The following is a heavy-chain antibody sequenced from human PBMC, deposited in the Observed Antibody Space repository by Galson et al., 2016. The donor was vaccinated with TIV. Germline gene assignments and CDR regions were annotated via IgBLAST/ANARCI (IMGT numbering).Heavy chain of an antibody. J-gene: IGHJ2*01. V-gene: IGHV4-61*02. CDR3: ARVPPAGHHWYFDL. Sequence: TLSLTCSVSGGSISSGNYYWSWIRQPAGKGLEWIGRIHTSGITNYNPSLKNRVTLSADTSENQFSLKLDSVTAADTAVYYCARVPPAGHHWYFDLWGRGTLATVSS. CDR1: GGSISSGNYY. D-gene: IGHD2-15*01. CDR2: IHTSGIT.